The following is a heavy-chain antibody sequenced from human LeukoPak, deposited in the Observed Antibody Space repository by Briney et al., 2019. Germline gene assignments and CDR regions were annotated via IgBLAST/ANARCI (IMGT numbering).Heavy chain of an antibody. V-gene: IGHV3-53*04. J-gene: IGHJ3*02. D-gene: IGHD3-22*01. CDR1: GFTVSSTY. CDR2: LYSGGTT. CDR3: ARAMIVVTKSPHAFDI. Sequence: GGSLRLSCATSGFTVSSTYMSWVRQAPGKGLEWVSVLYSGGTTYYADSVKGRFTISRHNSKNTLYLQMNSLRAEDTAVYYCARAMIVVTKSPHAFDIWGQGTMVTVSS.